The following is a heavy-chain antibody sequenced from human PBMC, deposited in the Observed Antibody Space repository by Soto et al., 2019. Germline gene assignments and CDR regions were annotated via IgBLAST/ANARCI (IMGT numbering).Heavy chain of an antibody. V-gene: IGHV3-30-3*01. J-gene: IGHJ4*02. CDR3: ARGYSSSSAAFDY. D-gene: IGHD6-13*01. Sequence: PGGSLRPSSAASGFTFSSYAMHWVRQAPGKGLEWVAIITYDASNKYYADSVKGRFTISRDNSKNTLYLQMNSLRAEDTAVYYCARGYSSSSAAFDYWGQGT. CDR2: ITYDASNK. CDR1: GFTFSSYA.